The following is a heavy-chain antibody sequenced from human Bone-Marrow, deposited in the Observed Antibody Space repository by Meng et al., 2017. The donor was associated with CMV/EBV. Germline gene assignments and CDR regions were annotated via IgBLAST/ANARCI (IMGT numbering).Heavy chain of an antibody. Sequence: GESLKISCAASGFTFSSYSMNWVRQAPGKGLEWVSSISSSSSYTYYADSVKGRFTISRDNAKNSLYLQMNSLRAEDTAVYYCARLPSYYYGSGSPCFDYWGQGTRVTVSS. CDR1: GFTFSSYS. CDR3: ARLPSYYYGSGSPCFDY. D-gene: IGHD3-10*01. CDR2: ISSSSSYT. J-gene: IGHJ4*02. V-gene: IGHV3-21*01.